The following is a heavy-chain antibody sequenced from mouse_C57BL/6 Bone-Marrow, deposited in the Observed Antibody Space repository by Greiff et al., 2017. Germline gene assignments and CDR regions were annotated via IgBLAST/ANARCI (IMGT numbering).Heavy chain of an antibody. CDR1: GYTFTDYY. J-gene: IGHJ3*01. D-gene: IGHD2-1*01. V-gene: IGHV1-76*01. CDR2: IYPGSGNT. CDR3: ARSLYGNYLAWFAY. Sequence: QVQLQQSGAELVRPGASVQLSCKASGYTFTDYYINWVKQRPGQGLEWIARIYPGSGNTYYNEKFKGKATLPAEKSFSTAYMQLSSLTSEDSAVYFCARSLYGNYLAWFAYWGQGTLVTVSA.